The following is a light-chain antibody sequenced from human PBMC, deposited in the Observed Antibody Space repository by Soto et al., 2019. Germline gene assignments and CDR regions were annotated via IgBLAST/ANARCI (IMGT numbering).Light chain of an antibody. CDR3: STSTTNNTTFV. V-gene: IGLV2-14*01. Sequence: QSALTQPASVSGSPGQSITISCTGTSDDNINYNFVSWYQLHPGKAPTLMIYEVSNRPSGVSGRFSGSKSGNTASLTISGLRAEDEGDYYCSTSTTNNTTFVFGNRTKVTVL. CDR1: SDDNINYNF. CDR2: EVS. J-gene: IGLJ1*01.